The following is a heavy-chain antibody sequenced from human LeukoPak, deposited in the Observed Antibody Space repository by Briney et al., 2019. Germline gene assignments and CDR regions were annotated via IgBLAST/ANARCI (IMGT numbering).Heavy chain of an antibody. V-gene: IGHV1-2*02. CDR3: ARVRIGQKRDKYYYYAMDV. Sequence: ASVKVSCKSSGYTFTDYYLHGVRQAPGQGLEWMGWINPNSGGTNYAQKFQGRVTMTTDTSISTAYMEVSRLRSDDTAVYYCARVRIGQKRDKYYYYAMDVWGQGTTVTVSS. CDR2: INPNSGGT. CDR1: GYTFTDYY. J-gene: IGHJ6*02. D-gene: IGHD1-26*01.